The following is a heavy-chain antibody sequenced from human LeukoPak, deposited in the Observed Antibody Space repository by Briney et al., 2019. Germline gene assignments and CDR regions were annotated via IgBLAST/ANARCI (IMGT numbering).Heavy chain of an antibody. J-gene: IGHJ4*02. D-gene: IGHD5-24*01. Sequence: GGSLRLSCAASGFTFSSYAMHWVRQAPGKGLEWVAVISYDGSNKYYADSVKGRFTISRDNSKNTLYLQMNSLRAEDTAVYYCARATRDGYNLGHYFDYWGQGTLVTVSS. V-gene: IGHV3-30-3*01. CDR2: ISYDGSNK. CDR3: ARATRDGYNLGHYFDY. CDR1: GFTFSSYA.